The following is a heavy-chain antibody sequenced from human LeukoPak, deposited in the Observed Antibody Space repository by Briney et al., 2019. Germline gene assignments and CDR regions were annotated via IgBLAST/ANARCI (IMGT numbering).Heavy chain of an antibody. Sequence: PGGSLRLSCAASGFTFLTYAMSCVCQAPGKGLQWVSVIRESGASTYYADSVKGRFTISRDNSKNTLYLQMTSLRAEDTAVYYCAKAGRSGWYPGWPFDIWGQGTMVTVSS. V-gene: IGHV3-23*01. CDR3: AKAGRSGWYPGWPFDI. J-gene: IGHJ3*02. D-gene: IGHD6-19*01. CDR2: IRESGAST. CDR1: GFTFLTYA.